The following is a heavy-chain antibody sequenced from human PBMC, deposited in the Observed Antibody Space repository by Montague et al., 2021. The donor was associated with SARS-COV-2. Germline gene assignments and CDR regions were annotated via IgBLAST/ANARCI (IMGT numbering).Heavy chain of an antibody. Sequence: TLSLTCTVSGASIRTGIYYWSWIRQPAGKGLEWIGRIWTTGHTXYNSSLESRVFMSVDTSTNQFSLGLTSVTAADTAVFFCARFGSVTLEFDLWGQGTLVTVSS. D-gene: IGHD2-15*01. CDR2: IWTTGHT. CDR3: ARFGSVTLEFDL. J-gene: IGHJ4*02. CDR1: GASIRTGIYY. V-gene: IGHV4-61*02.